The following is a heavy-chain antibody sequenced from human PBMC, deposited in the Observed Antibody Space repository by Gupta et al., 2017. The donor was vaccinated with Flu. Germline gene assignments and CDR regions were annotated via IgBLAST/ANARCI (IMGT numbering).Heavy chain of an antibody. J-gene: IGHJ4*02. CDR1: TFSDYW. D-gene: IGHD5-18*01. Sequence: TFSDYWMNWVRQAPGKGLEWVANIKQDGSEINYVDSVKGRFTISRANAKNSLYLPMNSLRAEDTAVYYCARDRAMDDYWGQGTLVTVSS. V-gene: IGHV3-7*01. CDR2: IKQDGSEI. CDR3: ARDRAMDDY.